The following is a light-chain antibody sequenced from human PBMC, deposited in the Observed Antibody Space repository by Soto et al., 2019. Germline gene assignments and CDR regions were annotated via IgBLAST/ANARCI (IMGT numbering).Light chain of an antibody. CDR2: TTS. CDR3: QQGYSDRWT. V-gene: IGKV1-39*01. Sequence: DIQLTQSPSSLPASVGDRVTITCRARQNVDNFLNWYQQKPGKAPKLLIYTTSSLKTGVPSRFSGSGSGTEFTLTITSLQPEDFAAYYCQQGYSDRWTFGRGTKVDIK. J-gene: IGKJ1*01. CDR1: QNVDNF.